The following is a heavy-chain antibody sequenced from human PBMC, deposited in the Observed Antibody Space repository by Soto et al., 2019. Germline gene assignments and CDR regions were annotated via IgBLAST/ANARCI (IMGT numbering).Heavy chain of an antibody. Sequence: QVQLVESGGGVVQPGRSLRLSCAASGFTFSSYGMHWVRQAPGKGLEWVAVISYDGSNKYYADSVKGRFTISRDNSKNTRYLQMNSLGAEETAVYYCGRGGYHYGMDVWGQGTTVTVSS. D-gene: IGHD3-16*01. CDR2: ISYDGSNK. V-gene: IGHV3-30*03. J-gene: IGHJ6*02. CDR3: GRGGYHYGMDV. CDR1: GFTFSSYG.